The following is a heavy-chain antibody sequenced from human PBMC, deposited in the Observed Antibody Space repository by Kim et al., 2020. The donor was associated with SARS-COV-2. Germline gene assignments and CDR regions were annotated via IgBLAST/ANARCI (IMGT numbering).Heavy chain of an antibody. CDR3: ARVRPYFYDTSGYYVPNYGMDV. V-gene: IGHV3-13*01. CDR2: IGTAGDT. CDR1: RFTLSAYD. Sequence: GGSLRLSCAASRFTLSAYDMHWVRQAAGKGLDWVSTIGTAGDTYYSDSVKGRFTISREDAENSLYLQMNTLRAGDTGVYYCARVRPYFYDTSGYYVPNYGMDVWGQGTTVTVSS. D-gene: IGHD3-22*01. J-gene: IGHJ6*02.